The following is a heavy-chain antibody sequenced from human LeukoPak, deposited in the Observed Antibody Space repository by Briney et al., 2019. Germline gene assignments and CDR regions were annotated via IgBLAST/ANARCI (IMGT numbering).Heavy chain of an antibody. V-gene: IGHV1-24*01. CDR1: GYTLTQLS. D-gene: IGHD1-26*01. CDR2: FDPGDGET. J-gene: IGHJ4*02. CDR3: ATDSGTYFLF. Sequence: ASVKVSCKVSGYTLTQLSMHWVRQAPGKGLEWMGGFDPGDGETIYAQKFQGRVTMTEDTSTDTAYMELSSLRSDDTAVYYCATDSGTYFLFWGQGTLVTVSS.